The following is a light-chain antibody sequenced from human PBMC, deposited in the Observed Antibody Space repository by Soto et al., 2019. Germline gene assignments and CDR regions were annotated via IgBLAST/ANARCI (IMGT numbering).Light chain of an antibody. J-gene: IGKJ1*01. CDR2: DAS. V-gene: IGKV1-5*01. Sequence: DTQMTQSPSTLSASVGDRVSITCRASQSISSWLAWYQQKPGKAPNLLIYDASSLETGVPSRFSGSGSGTEFTLTISSLQPDDFATYYCQQYNSYPWTFGQGTKVDIK. CDR3: QQYNSYPWT. CDR1: QSISSW.